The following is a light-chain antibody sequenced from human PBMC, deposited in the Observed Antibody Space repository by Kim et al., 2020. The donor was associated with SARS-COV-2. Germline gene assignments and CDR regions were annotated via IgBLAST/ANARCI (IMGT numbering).Light chain of an antibody. V-gene: IGKV1-16*02. CDR3: QPYQSYPVT. Sequence: DIQMTQSPYSLSASVGDRVTMTCRASQDIKNNLVWFQQKPGKATRSLIYAASSLQSGVPSKFSGSGSGTDFTLTISSLQPEDFATYYCQPYQSYPVTFGQGTRLEI. CDR2: AAS. CDR1: QDIKNN. J-gene: IGKJ5*01.